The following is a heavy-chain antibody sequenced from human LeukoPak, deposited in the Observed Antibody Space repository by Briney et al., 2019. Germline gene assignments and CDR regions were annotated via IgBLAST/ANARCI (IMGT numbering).Heavy chain of an antibody. CDR3: ARGSANWGPDAFDI. CDR1: GFTFGSNS. J-gene: IGHJ3*02. Sequence: GGSLRLSCAASGFTFGSNSMNWVRQAPGKGLEWVSSISRSSSYIYYADSVKGRFTISRDNAKNSLFLQMNSLRAEDTAVYYCARGSANWGPDAFDIWGQGTMVTVSS. CDR2: ISRSSSYI. D-gene: IGHD7-27*01. V-gene: IGHV3-21*01.